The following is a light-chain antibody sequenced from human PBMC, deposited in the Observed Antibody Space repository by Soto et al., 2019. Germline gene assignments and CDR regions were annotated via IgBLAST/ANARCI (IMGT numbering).Light chain of an antibody. J-gene: IGKJ1*01. CDR1: HSVTTH. V-gene: IGKV3-20*01. CDR3: QQYGSSPGT. Sequence: EIGLTQSPDTLSLSQGERATLSCWASHSVTTHLAWFQQRPGQTPRLLIYAASSRATGIPDRFSASGSGTDFTLTISRLEPEDFAVYYCQQYGSSPGTFGQGTKVDIK. CDR2: AAS.